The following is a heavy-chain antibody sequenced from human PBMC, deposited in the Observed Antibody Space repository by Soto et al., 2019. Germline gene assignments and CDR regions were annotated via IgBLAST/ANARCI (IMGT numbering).Heavy chain of an antibody. CDR1: EFTFSSYS. Sequence: GGSLRLSCAASEFTFSSYSMNWVRQAPGKGLEWVSSISSSSSYIYYADSVKGRFTISRDNAKNSLYLQMNSLRAEDTAVYYCARERTGRYYYGMDVWGQGTTVTVSS. J-gene: IGHJ6*02. CDR3: ARERTGRYYYGMDV. V-gene: IGHV3-21*01. CDR2: ISSSSSYI.